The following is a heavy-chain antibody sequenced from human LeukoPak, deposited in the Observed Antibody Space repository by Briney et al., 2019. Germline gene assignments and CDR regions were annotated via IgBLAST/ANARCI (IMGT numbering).Heavy chain of an antibody. D-gene: IGHD1-1*01. CDR2: VFHSGST. J-gene: IGHJ5*02. CDR1: GYSLSSGFF. CDR3: ARFGTRDNCCHPGVDT. Sequence: SETLSLTCTVSGYSLSSGFFWCWIRQLPGKGPEWIATVFHSGSTYYNPSLESRVTMSMDTSKNQFSLRLISVTAADTALYYCARFGTRDNCCHPGVDTWGQGTPVTVSS. V-gene: IGHV4-38-2*02.